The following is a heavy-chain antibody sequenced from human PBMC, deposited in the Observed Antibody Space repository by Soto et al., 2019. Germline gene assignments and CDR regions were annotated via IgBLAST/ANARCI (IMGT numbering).Heavy chain of an antibody. CDR3: AKDDDTVTTPISTIDY. V-gene: IGHV3-23*01. CDR1: GFTFRSYA. J-gene: IGHJ4*02. CDR2: ISGSGGST. D-gene: IGHD4-17*01. Sequence: EVQLLESGGGLVQPGGSLRLSCAASGFTFRSYAMSWVRQAPGKGLEWVSAISGSGGSTYYADSVKGRFTISRDNSKNTLYLQMNSLRAEDTAVYYCAKDDDTVTTPISTIDYWGQGTLVTVSS.